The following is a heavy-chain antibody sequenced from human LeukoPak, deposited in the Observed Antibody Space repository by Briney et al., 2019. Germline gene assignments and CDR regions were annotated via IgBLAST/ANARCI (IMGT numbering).Heavy chain of an antibody. CDR2: INHSGST. CDR3: ARRGRYGYGRRLDY. CDR1: GGSFSGYF. D-gene: IGHD5-18*01. J-gene: IGHJ4*02. Sequence: SETLSLTCAVYGGSFSGYFWSWIRQPPGKGLEWIGEINHSGSTNYNPSLKSRVTISVDTSKNQFSLKLSSVTAADTAVYYCARRGRYGYGRRLDYWGQGTLVTVSS. V-gene: IGHV4-34*01.